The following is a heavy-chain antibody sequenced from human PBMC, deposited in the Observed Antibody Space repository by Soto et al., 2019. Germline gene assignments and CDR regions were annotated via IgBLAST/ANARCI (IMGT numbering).Heavy chain of an antibody. CDR2: INHSGST. V-gene: IGHV4-34*01. D-gene: IGHD3-3*01. CDR1: GGSFSGYY. J-gene: IGHJ5*02. CDR3: ARDIRPITIFGVVTALYNWFDP. Sequence: SETLSLTCAVYGGSFSGYYWSWIRQPPGKGLEWIGEINHSGSTNYNPSLKSRVTISVDTSKNQFSLKLSSVTAADTAVYYCARDIRPITIFGVVTALYNWFDPWGQGTLVTVS.